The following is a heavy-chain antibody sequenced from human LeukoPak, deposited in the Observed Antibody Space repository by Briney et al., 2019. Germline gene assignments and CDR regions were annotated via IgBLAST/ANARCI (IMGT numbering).Heavy chain of an antibody. Sequence: ASVKVSCKASGYIFTSYYITWVRQAPGQGLEWVGWISAYNGGTNYAQKFQGRVTMTIDTSTTTAYLDLGSLTSDDTAMYYCAKGGTMVPTIDYWGQGTLVTVSS. V-gene: IGHV1-18*01. CDR1: GYIFTSYY. J-gene: IGHJ4*02. D-gene: IGHD1-14*01. CDR3: AKGGTMVPTIDY. CDR2: ISAYNGGT.